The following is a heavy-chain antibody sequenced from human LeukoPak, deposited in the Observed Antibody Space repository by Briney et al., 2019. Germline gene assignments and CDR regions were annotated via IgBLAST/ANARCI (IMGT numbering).Heavy chain of an antibody. CDR1: GFTFSDFY. Sequence: PGGSLRLSCAASGFTFSDFYMSWTRQAPGMGLEWISYIGTRSNPIYYADSVKGRFTISRDDAKNSLYLQMNSLRDEDTAVYFCARQARGSGRDFDYWGQGILVTVSS. V-gene: IGHV3-11*01. D-gene: IGHD1-26*01. J-gene: IGHJ4*02. CDR3: ARQARGSGRDFDY. CDR2: IGTRSNPI.